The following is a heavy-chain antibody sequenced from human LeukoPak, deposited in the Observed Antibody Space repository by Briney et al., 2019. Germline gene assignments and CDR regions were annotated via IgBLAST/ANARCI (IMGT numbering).Heavy chain of an antibody. V-gene: IGHV3-7*01. Sequence: GGSLRLSCAASGFSFSSYWMSWVRQAPGKGLEWVANVQSDGSVQQYVDSVKGRLTISRDNAKNSLYLQMNSLRAEDTAVYYCARIPRGSGWSFLDFWGQGTLVTVTS. D-gene: IGHD6-19*01. CDR3: ARIPRGSGWSFLDF. CDR2: VQSDGSVQ. CDR1: GFSFSSYW. J-gene: IGHJ4*02.